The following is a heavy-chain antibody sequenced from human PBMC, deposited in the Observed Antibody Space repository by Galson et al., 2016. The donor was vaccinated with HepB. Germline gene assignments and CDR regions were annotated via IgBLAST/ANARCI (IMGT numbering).Heavy chain of an antibody. V-gene: IGHV3-23*01. CDR1: GFTFSSYA. CDR3: AREDGYFVRDYLDY. Sequence: SLRLSCAVSGFTFSSYAMSWVRQAPGKGLEWVSGISGSGGSTSYADSVKGRFTISRDKSKNTLYLQMNSLRAEDTAVYYCAREDGYFVRDYLDYWGQGTLVTVSS. D-gene: IGHD4-17*01. CDR2: ISGSGGST. J-gene: IGHJ4*02.